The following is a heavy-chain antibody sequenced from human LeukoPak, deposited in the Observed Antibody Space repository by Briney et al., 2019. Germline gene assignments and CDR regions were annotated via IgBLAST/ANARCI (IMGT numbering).Heavy chain of an antibody. V-gene: IGHV4-59*01. J-gene: IGHJ4*02. CDR3: ARDWDYGDYLRLCGY. CDR1: GGSISNYY. D-gene: IGHD4-17*01. CDR2: IYYSGST. Sequence: SETLSLTCTVSGGSISNYYWSWIRQPPGKGLEWIGYIYYSGSTNYNPSLKSRVTISVDTSKNQFSLKLSSVTADDTAVYYCARDWDYGDYLRLCGYWGQGTLVTVSS.